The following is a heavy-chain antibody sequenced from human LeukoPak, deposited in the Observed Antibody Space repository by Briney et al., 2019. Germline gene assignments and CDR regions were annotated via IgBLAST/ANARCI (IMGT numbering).Heavy chain of an antibody. CDR2: ISSSGSTI. D-gene: IGHD3-3*01. CDR1: GFTFSDYY. Sequence: PGGSLRLSCAASGFTFSDYYMIWIRQAPGKGLEWVSYISSSGSTIYYADSVKGRFTISRDNSKNTLYLQMNSLRAEDTAVYYCARGFGRAIFGYYFDYWGQGTLVTVSS. J-gene: IGHJ4*02. CDR3: ARGFGRAIFGYYFDY. V-gene: IGHV3-11*01.